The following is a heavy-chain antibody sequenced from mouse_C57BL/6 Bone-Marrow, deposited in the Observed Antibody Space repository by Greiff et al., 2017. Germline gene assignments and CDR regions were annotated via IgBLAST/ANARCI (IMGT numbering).Heavy chain of an antibody. CDR3: TRCSYAPEAMDY. CDR1: GFNIKDDY. CDR2: IDPENGDT. Sequence: VQLQQSGAELVRPGASVKLSCTASGFNIKDDYMHWVKQRPEQGLEWIGWIDPENGDTEYASKFQGKATITADTSSNTAYLQLSSLTSEDTAVYYCTRCSYAPEAMDYWGQGTSVTVSS. D-gene: IGHD6-5*01. J-gene: IGHJ4*01. V-gene: IGHV14-4*01.